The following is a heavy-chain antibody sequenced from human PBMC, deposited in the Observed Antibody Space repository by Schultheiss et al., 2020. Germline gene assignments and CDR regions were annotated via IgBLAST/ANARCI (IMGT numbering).Heavy chain of an antibody. Sequence: GSLRLSCAASGFTFSNAWMNWVRQAPGKGLEWVGRIKSKTDGGTTDYGAPVKGRFTISRDDSKNTLYLQMNSLKTEDTAVYYCTTEGVGVTIFGVVILYYFDYWGKGTLVTVSS. D-gene: IGHD3-3*01. J-gene: IGHJ4*02. CDR3: TTEGVGVTIFGVVILYYFDY. CDR2: IKSKTDGGTT. CDR1: GFTFSNAW. V-gene: IGHV3-15*07.